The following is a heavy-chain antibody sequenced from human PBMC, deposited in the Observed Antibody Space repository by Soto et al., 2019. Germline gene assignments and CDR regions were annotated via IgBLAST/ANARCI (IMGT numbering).Heavy chain of an antibody. Sequence: GGSLRLSCAASGFTFSSYWMSWVRQAPGKGLEWVANIKQDGSEKYYVDSVKGRFTISRDNAKNSLCLQMNSLRAEDTAVYYCARVGEYSSSSYYYYYMDVWGKGTTVTVSS. V-gene: IGHV3-7*01. CDR2: IKQDGSEK. J-gene: IGHJ6*03. CDR3: ARVGEYSSSSYYYYYMDV. D-gene: IGHD6-6*01. CDR1: GFTFSSYW.